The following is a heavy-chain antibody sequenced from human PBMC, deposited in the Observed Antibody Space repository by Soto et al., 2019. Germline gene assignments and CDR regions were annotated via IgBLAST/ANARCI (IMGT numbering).Heavy chain of an antibody. V-gene: IGHV3-48*03. CDR1: GFTFSSYE. J-gene: IGHJ4*02. D-gene: IGHD6-13*01. CDR2: ISSSGSTI. CDR3: AKEIGSSWSWAY. Sequence: PVGSLRLSCAASGFTFSSYEMNWVRQAPGKGLEWVSYISSSGSTIYYADSVKGRFTISRDNAKNSLYLQMNSPRAEDTAVYYCAKEIGSSWSWAYWGQGTLVTVSS.